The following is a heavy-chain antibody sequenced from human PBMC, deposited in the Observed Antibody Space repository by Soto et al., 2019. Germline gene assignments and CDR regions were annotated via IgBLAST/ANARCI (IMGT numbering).Heavy chain of an antibody. CDR1: GFTFSSYG. CDR3: ARESRAIVAIDS. D-gene: IGHD5-12*01. CDR2: IWYDGSNK. V-gene: IGHV3-33*01. J-gene: IGHJ4*02. Sequence: PRLSCAASGFTFSSYGMHWVRQAPGKGLERVAVIWYDGSNKYYADSVKGRFTISRDNSKNTLYLQMNSLRAEDTAGYYCARESRAIVAIDSWGQGTLVPVSP.